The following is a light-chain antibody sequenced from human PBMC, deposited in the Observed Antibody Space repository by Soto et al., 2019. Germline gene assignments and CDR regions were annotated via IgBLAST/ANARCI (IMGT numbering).Light chain of an antibody. J-gene: IGKJ4*01. CDR3: QQYGSSPPLT. CDR2: GAS. CDR1: QSISSNY. Sequence: EIVLTQSPGILSLSPGERATLSCRASQSISSNYLAWYQQKPGQAPRLVIYGASSRATGIPDRFSGSGSGTDFTLTISRLEPEDFAVYYCQQYGSSPPLTFGGGTKVDIK. V-gene: IGKV3-20*01.